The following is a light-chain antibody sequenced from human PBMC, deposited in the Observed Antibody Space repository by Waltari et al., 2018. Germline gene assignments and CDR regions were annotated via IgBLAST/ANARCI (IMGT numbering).Light chain of an antibody. CDR2: QDS. CDR1: KLGDIY. CDR3: QVWDSSTLV. V-gene: IGLV3-1*01. J-gene: IGLJ2*01. Sequence: LTQPPSVSVSPGQTASIPCSGNKLGDIYVFWYQQVAGQSPLMVLYQDSKRPSGIPERFSGSNAGKTATLTISGTQAVDEANYYCQVWDSSTLVFGGGTKLTVL.